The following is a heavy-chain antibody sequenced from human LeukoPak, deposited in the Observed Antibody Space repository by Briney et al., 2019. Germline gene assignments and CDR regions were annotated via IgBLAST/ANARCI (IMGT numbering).Heavy chain of an antibody. CDR2: IYPADSDT. CDR3: ARLKVPYGPSSGARY. Sequence: GESLKISCKGSGYTFTSYWIGWVRQMPAKGLEWTGIIYPADSDTRYSPSFQGQVTMSADKSISTAYLQWTSLQASDSAIYYCARLKVPYGPSSGARYWGQGTLVTVSS. J-gene: IGHJ4*02. CDR1: GYTFTSYW. V-gene: IGHV5-51*01. D-gene: IGHD6-6*01.